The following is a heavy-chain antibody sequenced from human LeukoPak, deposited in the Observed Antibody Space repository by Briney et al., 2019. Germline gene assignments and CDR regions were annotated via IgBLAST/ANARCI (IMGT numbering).Heavy chain of an antibody. J-gene: IGHJ4*02. D-gene: IGHD5-24*01. CDR2: ISASSDST. V-gene: IGHV3-23*01. CDR1: GFTFTSYA. Sequence: GGSLRLSCAASGFTFTSYAISWVRQAPGKGLEWVAAISASSDSTYYADTVKGRFTISRDNSKSTPYLQMKSLRAEDTAVYYCARWAEANDYWGQGTLVTVSS. CDR3: ARWAEANDY.